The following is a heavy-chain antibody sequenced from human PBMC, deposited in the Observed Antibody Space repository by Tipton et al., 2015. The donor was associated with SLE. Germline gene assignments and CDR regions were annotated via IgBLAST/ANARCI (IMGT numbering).Heavy chain of an antibody. CDR3: AKGYDSSGYSRFDY. Sequence: AVSGFTFDDYAMHWVRQAPGKGLEWVSLISWDGGSTYYADSVKGRFTISRDNSKNSLYLQMNSLRAEDTALYYCAKGYDSSGYSRFDYWGQGTLVTVSS. CDR2: ISWDGGST. D-gene: IGHD3-22*01. CDR1: GFTFDDYA. J-gene: IGHJ4*02. V-gene: IGHV3-43D*04.